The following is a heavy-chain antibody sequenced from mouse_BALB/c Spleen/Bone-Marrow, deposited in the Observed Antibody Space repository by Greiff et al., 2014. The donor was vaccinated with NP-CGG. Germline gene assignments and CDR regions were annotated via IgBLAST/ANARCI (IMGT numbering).Heavy chain of an antibody. CDR2: IDPANGNT. Sequence: VHVKQSGAELVKPGASVKLSCTASGFNIKDTYMHWVKQRPEQGLEWIGRIDPANGNTKYDPKFQGKATITADTSSNTAYLQLSSMTSDDTAVYYCARLITTDYWGQGTTLTVSS. D-gene: IGHD2-4*01. CDR3: ARLITTDY. J-gene: IGHJ2*01. CDR1: GFNIKDTY. V-gene: IGHV14-3*02.